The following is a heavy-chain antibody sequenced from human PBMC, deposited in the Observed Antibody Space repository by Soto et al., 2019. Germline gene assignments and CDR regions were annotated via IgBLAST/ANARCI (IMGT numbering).Heavy chain of an antibody. V-gene: IGHV1-8*01. Sequence: ASVKVSCKASGFTFITYDFSWLRQASGQGLEWMGWMNPNNGSAGFAQKFRGRINMTRNTSISTAYLELSSLRSDDSAVYFCARRKERSGPYYLDLWGQGTQVTVSS. J-gene: IGHJ4*02. CDR3: ARRKERSGPYYLDL. D-gene: IGHD6-25*01. CDR1: GFTFITYD. CDR2: MNPNNGSA.